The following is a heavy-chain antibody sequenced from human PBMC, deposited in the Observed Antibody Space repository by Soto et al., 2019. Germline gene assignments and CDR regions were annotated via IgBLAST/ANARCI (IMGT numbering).Heavy chain of an antibody. CDR1: GGSISSSSYY. CDR2: IYYSGST. J-gene: IGHJ5*02. D-gene: IGHD3-3*01. CDR3: ARSPPPYYDFWSGYSQVKNNWFDP. V-gene: IGHV4-39*01. Sequence: PSETLSLTCTVSGGSISSSSYYWGWIRQPPGKGLEWIGSIYYSGSTYYNPSLKSRVTISVDTSKNQFSLKLSSVTAADTAVYYCARSPPPYYDFWSGYSQVKNNWFDPWGQGTLVTVSS.